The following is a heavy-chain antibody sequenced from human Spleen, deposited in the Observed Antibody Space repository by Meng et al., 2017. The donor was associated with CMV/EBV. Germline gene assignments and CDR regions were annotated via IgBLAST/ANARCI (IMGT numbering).Heavy chain of an antibody. Sequence: ASMKVSCKASGYIFTNFDITWVRQAPGQGLEWMGWMIPDSGKTGYAQKFQGRVTMTRNISTRTAFMELRSLRSEDTAVYYCARGDPGYYYGSTTLWGQGTLVTVSS. CDR2: MIPDSGKT. D-gene: IGHD3-10*01. CDR1: GYIFTNFD. V-gene: IGHV1-8*01. J-gene: IGHJ4*03. CDR3: ARGDPGYYYGSTTL.